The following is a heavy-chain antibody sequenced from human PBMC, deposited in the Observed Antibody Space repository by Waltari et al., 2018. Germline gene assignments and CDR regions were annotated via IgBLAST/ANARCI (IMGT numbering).Heavy chain of an antibody. CDR3: ARAPKYGDYPYYFDY. J-gene: IGHJ4*02. Sequence: QVQLQESGPGLVKPSETLSLTCAVSGYSISSDYYWGWIRQPPGKGLEWIGSIYHSGSTYYNPSLKSRVTISVDTSKNQFSLKLSSVTAADTAVYYCARAPKYGDYPYYFDYWGQGTLVTVSS. CDR1: GYSISSDYY. D-gene: IGHD4-17*01. V-gene: IGHV4-38-2*01. CDR2: IYHSGST.